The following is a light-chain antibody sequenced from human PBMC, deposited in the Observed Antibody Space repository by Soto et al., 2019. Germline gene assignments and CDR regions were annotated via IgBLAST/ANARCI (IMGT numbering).Light chain of an antibody. J-gene: IGLJ7*01. Sequence: QSVLTQPPSASGTPGQRVTISCSGSSSNIGGNTVRWYQHLPGTAPRLVIYNNIQRPSGVPDRFSGSKSGTSASLAISGLQPEDEADYYCAVWDDSLDGHAVFGGGTQLTVL. V-gene: IGLV1-44*01. CDR1: SSNIGGNT. CDR3: AVWDDSLDGHAV. CDR2: NNI.